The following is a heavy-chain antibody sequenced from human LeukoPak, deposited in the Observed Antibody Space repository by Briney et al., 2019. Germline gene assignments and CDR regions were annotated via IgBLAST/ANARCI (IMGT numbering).Heavy chain of an antibody. CDR2: INHSGNT. CDR1: GFTFSDHY. Sequence: GSLRLSCAASGFTFSDHYMTWIRQPPGKGLEWIGEINHSGNTNYNPSLKSRVTISADTSKNQFSLKLTSVTAADTAVYYCANPARDFADSGAITWWGQGTLVTVSS. CDR3: ANPARDFADSGAITW. V-gene: IGHV4-34*08. J-gene: IGHJ4*02. D-gene: IGHD4-17*01.